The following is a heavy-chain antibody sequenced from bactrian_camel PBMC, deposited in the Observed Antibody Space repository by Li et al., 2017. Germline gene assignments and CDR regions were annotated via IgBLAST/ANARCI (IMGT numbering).Heavy chain of an antibody. D-gene: IGHD1*01. Sequence: VQLVESGGGWVQPGGSRRLSCTASGFTFDEHDMGWYRQAPGNECELASTIRRDGETDYADSVMDRFTVSRANAKNTVYLQMHSLKTEDTAMYYRVRGTENYHYLFEYWGQGTQVTVS. CDR2: IRRDGET. CDR3: VRGTENYHYLFEY. CDR1: GFTFDEHD. J-gene: IGHJ4*01. V-gene: IGHV3S60*01.